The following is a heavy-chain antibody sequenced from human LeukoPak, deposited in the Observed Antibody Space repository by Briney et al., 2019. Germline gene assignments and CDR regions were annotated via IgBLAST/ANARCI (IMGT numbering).Heavy chain of an antibody. Sequence: PGGSLRLSCAASGFTFSNARMSWVRQAPGKGLEWVGRIKSKTDGGTTDHAAPVKGRFTISRDDSKNTLYLQMNSLKTEDTAVYYCTIDQSYDSSGYYSYFDYWGQGTLVTVSS. D-gene: IGHD3-22*01. CDR2: IKSKTDGGTT. V-gene: IGHV3-15*01. CDR3: TIDQSYDSSGYYSYFDY. CDR1: GFTFSNAR. J-gene: IGHJ4*02.